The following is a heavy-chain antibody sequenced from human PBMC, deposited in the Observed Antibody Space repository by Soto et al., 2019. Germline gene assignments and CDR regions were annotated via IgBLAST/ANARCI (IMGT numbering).Heavy chain of an antibody. CDR2: IIPILDTT. D-gene: IGHD2-21*02. Sequence: QLHLVQSGAEVKKPGSSLKVSCKASGGTFSNSGISWVRQAPGQGLEWMGGIIPILDTTNYAQKLQGRITIIAEESTKTVYMEVSNLRSADTGVYYCARAPILVSVTLHENYFDSWGQGTLVTVSS. J-gene: IGHJ4*02. CDR1: GGTFSNSG. CDR3: ARAPILVSVTLHENYFDS. V-gene: IGHV1-69*01.